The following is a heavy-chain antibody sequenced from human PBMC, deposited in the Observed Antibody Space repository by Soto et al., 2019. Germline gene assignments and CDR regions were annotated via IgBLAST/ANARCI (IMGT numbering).Heavy chain of an antibody. J-gene: IGHJ4*02. Sequence: ASVKVSCKASGYSFTNYDISWVRQAPGQGLEWMGWISPYNGDTNYAQKLQGRVTMTTDTSTSTAYMELRSLRSDDTAVYHCARYCSSTSCDHYFDYWGQGTLVTVSS. D-gene: IGHD2-2*01. CDR2: ISPYNGDT. CDR3: ARYCSSTSCDHYFDY. V-gene: IGHV1-18*01. CDR1: GYSFTNYD.